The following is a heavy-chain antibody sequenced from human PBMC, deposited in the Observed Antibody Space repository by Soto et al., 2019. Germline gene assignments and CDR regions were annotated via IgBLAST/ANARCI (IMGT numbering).Heavy chain of an antibody. V-gene: IGHV1-18*01. CDR3: ARDPRIHYDFWSGPFGY. CDR1: GYTFTSYG. Sequence: ASVKVSCTASGYTFTSYGISWVRQAPGQGLEWMGWISAYNGNTNYAQKLQGRVTMTTNTSTSTAYMELRSLRSDDTAVYYCARDPRIHYDFWSGPFGYWGQGTLVTVSS. CDR2: ISAYNGNT. D-gene: IGHD3-3*01. J-gene: IGHJ4*02.